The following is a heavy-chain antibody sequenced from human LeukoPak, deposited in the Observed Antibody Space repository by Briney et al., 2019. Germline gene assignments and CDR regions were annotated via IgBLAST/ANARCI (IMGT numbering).Heavy chain of an antibody. CDR1: GFTFSSNV. CDR2: IYSGGST. V-gene: IGHV3-66*01. D-gene: IGHD6-19*01. J-gene: IGHJ4*02. Sequence: GGSLRLSCAASGFTFSSNVMIWVRQAPGKGLEWVSVIYSGGSTYYADSVKGRFTISRDNSKNTLYLQMNSLRAEDTAVYYCARGDPTGYSSGPYFDYWGQGTLVTVSS. CDR3: ARGDPTGYSSGPYFDY.